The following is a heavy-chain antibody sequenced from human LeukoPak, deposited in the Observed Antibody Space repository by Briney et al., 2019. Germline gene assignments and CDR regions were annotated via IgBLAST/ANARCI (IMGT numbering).Heavy chain of an antibody. Sequence: GGSLRLSCVASGLPIGDFAMHWVRQAPEQGLERVSLISGDGISTFFTDSVKGRFSISRDNSKNSLFLEISSLRNEDTAMYYCARESGKFDYWGKGTLVAVSS. V-gene: IGHV3-43*02. J-gene: IGHJ4*02. CDR3: ARESGKFDY. CDR2: ISGDGIST. CDR1: GLPIGDFA.